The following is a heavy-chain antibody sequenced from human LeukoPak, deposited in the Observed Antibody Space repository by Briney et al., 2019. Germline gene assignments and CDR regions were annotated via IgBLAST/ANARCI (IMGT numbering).Heavy chain of an antibody. CDR1: GGSISSYY. J-gene: IGHJ3*02. Sequence: SETLSLTCTVSGGSISSYYWSWIRQSPGKGLEWIGYIYYSGSTNYSPSLKTRVTISVDTSKNQFSLKLSSVTAVDTAVYYCARDMESGSTRGRPFNIWGQGTMVTVSS. CDR2: IYYSGST. V-gene: IGHV4-59*01. CDR3: ARDMESGSTRGRPFNI. D-gene: IGHD1-26*01.